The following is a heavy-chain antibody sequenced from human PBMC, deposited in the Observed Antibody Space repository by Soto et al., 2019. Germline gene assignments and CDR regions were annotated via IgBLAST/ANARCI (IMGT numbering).Heavy chain of an antibody. J-gene: IGHJ4*02. V-gene: IGHV3-74*03. CDR2: INTDGSVA. D-gene: IGHD2-2*03. CDR1: GLTFRSYW. CDR3: VMDMQLWRLDS. Sequence: EVQLVESGGGLVQPGESLRLSCAASGLTFRSYWMHWVRQAPGKGLVWVSRINTDGSVAMYVDSVTGRFTIPRDNAKNTLYLHMTSLRAEDTAVYYCVMDMQLWRLDSWGQGPLVTVSS.